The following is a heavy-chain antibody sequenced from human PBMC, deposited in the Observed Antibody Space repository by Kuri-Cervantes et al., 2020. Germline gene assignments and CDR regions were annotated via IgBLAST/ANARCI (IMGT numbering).Heavy chain of an antibody. V-gene: IGHV4-34*01. CDR3: ARGDPDFDY. CDR2: INHSGST. J-gene: IGHJ4*02. Sequence: SETLSLTCAVYGGSFSGYYWSWIRQPPGKGLEWIGEINHSGSTYYNPSLKSRVTISVDTFKNQFSLKLSSVTAADTAVYYCARGDPDFDYWGQGTLVTVSS. CDR1: GGSFSGYY.